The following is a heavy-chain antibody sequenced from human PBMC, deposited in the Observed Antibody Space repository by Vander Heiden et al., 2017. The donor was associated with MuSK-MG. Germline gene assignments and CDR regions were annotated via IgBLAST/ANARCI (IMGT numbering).Heavy chain of an antibody. V-gene: IGHV3-30*03. Sequence: QVQPVGSGGGVVQPGRSLRLSSAASGITFSNYAMYWVRPAPGKGLEWVAVISHHGSNNDDADSVKGRFTISRDNSKNTLYLHMNSLRAEDTAICCCAVGLGGWGDYWVQGRLVTDSS. CDR2: ISHHGSNN. CDR1: GITFSNYA. D-gene: IGHD1-26*01. CDR3: AVGLGGWGDY. J-gene: IGHJ4*02.